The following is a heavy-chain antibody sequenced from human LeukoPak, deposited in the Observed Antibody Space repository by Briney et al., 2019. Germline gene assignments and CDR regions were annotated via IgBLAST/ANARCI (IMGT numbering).Heavy chain of an antibody. CDR3: ARDLFGYFYDSMDAFDI. CDR1: GFTFSSYG. J-gene: IGHJ3*02. CDR2: RWYDGGNK. D-gene: IGHD3-16*01. Sequence: GTSLRLSCAASGFTFSSYGMHWVRQAPGKGREWVAVRWYDGGNKYYADSVKGRFTISRDNSKNTLYLQMNSLRAEDTAVYYCARDLFGYFYDSMDAFDIWGQGTMVTLSS. V-gene: IGHV3-33*01.